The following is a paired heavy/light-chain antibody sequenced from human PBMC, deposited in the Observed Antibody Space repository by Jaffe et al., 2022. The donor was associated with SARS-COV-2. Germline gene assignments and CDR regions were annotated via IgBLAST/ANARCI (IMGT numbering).Light chain of an antibody. Sequence: DIVMTQSPDSLAVSLGDRATINCRSSQNILASHNNKNYLTWYQQKPGQPPKLLISWASTREAGVPDRFSGSGSGTDFTLTISSLQAEDVAVYYCHQHYIPLQSFGQGTKVEIK. CDR2: WAS. CDR3: HQHYIPLQS. CDR1: QNILASHNNKNY. V-gene: IGKV4-1*01. J-gene: IGKJ2*03.
Heavy chain of an antibody. CDR1: GFTFSTYW. J-gene: IGHJ4*02. Sequence: EVQLVASGGALVQPGESLRLSCAGSGFTFSTYWMHWVRQVPGKGLEWISRLDGDGSRVAHADAVKGRFTISRDNAKNTLYLQMDSLTVEDTALYYCAKAGPTGTQLGGIPDHWGQGTLVTVSS. V-gene: IGHV3-74*03. CDR3: AKAGPTGTQLGGIPDH. CDR2: LDGDGSRV. D-gene: IGHD7-27*01.